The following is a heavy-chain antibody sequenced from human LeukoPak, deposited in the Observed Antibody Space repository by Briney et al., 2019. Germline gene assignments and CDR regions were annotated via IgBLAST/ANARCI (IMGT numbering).Heavy chain of an antibody. D-gene: IGHD1-26*01. CDR3: VRHPPRATVGWAFDI. CDR1: GCSISEYY. J-gene: IGHJ3*02. CDR2: IFYTGAT. V-gene: IGHV4-59*08. Sequence: SETLSLTCTVSGCSISEYYWSWIRQSPGQGLEWIAYIFYTGATKYNPSLVGRVTISVDSSKNQLSLKVRSVTAVDTAIYYCVRHPPRATVGWAFDIWGQGTMVTVSS.